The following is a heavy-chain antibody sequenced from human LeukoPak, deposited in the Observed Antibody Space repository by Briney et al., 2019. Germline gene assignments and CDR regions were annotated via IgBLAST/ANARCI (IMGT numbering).Heavy chain of an antibody. CDR2: IYTSGST. D-gene: IGHD3-22*01. Sequence: PSETLSLTCTVSGGSISSYYWSWIRQPAGKGLEWIGRIYTSGSTNYNPSLKSRVTMSVDTSKNQSSLKLSSVTAADTAVYYCARDPPYYYDSSGDDAFDIWGQGTMVTVSS. V-gene: IGHV4-4*07. CDR1: GGSISSYY. CDR3: ARDPPYYYDSSGDDAFDI. J-gene: IGHJ3*02.